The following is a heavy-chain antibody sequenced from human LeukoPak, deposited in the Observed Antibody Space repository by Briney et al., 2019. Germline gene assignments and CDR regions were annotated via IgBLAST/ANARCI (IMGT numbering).Heavy chain of an antibody. CDR3: AKGIYYYSSSYFDY. CDR2: IWYDGSNK. V-gene: IGHV3-33*06. Sequence: PGGSLRLSCAASGFTFSSYGMHWVRQAPGKGLEWVAVIWYDGSNKYYADAVKGRFTISSDNSKNTLYLQMNSLRAEDTAVYYCAKGIYYYSSSYFDYWGQGTLVTVSS. CDR1: GFTFSSYG. D-gene: IGHD3-22*01. J-gene: IGHJ4*02.